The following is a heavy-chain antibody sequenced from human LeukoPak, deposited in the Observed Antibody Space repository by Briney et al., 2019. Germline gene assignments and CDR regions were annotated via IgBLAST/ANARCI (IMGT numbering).Heavy chain of an antibody. CDR1: GGSISSSSYY. D-gene: IGHD2/OR15-2a*01. J-gene: IGHJ3*02. CDR3: ARDFSAAFDI. CDR2: IYYSGST. V-gene: IGHV4-39*07. Sequence: SETLSLTCTVSGGSISSSSYYWGWIRQPPGKGLEWIGSIYYSGSTYYNPSLKSRVTISVDTSKNQFSLKLSSVTAADTAVYYCARDFSAAFDIWGQGTMVTVSS.